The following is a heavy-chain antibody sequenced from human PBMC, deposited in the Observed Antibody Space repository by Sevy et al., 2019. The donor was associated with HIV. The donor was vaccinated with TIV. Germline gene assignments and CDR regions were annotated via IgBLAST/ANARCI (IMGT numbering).Heavy chain of an antibody. Sequence: GGSLRLSCAASGFTFSSYAMHWVRQAPGKGLEYVSAISSNGGSTYYANSVKGRFTISRDNSKNTLYLQMGSLRAEDMAVYYCAGTAAAGPLDYWGQGTLVTVSS. CDR2: ISSNGGST. D-gene: IGHD6-13*01. V-gene: IGHV3-64*01. CDR1: GFTFSSYA. J-gene: IGHJ4*02. CDR3: AGTAAAGPLDY.